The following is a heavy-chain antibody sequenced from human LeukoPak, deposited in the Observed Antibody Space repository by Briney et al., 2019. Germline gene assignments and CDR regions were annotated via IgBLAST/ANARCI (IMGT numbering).Heavy chain of an antibody. CDR3: ARLSLTGYYVDY. D-gene: IGHD3-9*01. J-gene: IGHJ4*02. Sequence: PSETLSLTCAVYGGSFSGYYWSWIRQPPGKGLEWIGEINHSGSTNYNPSLKSRVTISVGTSKNQFSLKLSSVTAADTAVYYCARLSLTGYYVDYWGQGTLVTVSS. V-gene: IGHV4-34*01. CDR1: GGSFSGYY. CDR2: INHSGST.